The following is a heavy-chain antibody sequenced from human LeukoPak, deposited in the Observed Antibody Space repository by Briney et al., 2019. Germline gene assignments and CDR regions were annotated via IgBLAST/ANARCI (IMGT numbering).Heavy chain of an antibody. Sequence: PGGSLRLSCAASGFTFSNYGMLWVRQAPGKGLDWVAVVSYDGSDKQYADSVKGRFTISRDNSKNTLYLQLNSLRGDDTAVYYCANRFCTSSGCGVAYWGQGTLVTVSS. V-gene: IGHV3-30*18. CDR3: ANRFCTSSGCGVAY. D-gene: IGHD2-2*01. CDR1: GFTFSNYG. J-gene: IGHJ4*02. CDR2: VSYDGSDK.